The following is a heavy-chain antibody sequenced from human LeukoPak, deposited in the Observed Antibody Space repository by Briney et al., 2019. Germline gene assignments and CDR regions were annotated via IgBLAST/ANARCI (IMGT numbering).Heavy chain of an antibody. CDR2: ISAYNGNT. J-gene: IGHJ4*02. CDR3: ARDYYDSSGYYYNYFDY. V-gene: IGHV1-18*01. Sequence: ASVKVSCKASGYTFTSYGINWVRQAPGQGLEWMGCISAYNGNTNYAQKIQGRVTMTTDTSTSTAYMELRSLRSDDTAVYYCARDYYDSSGYYYNYFDYWGQGTLVTVSS. CDR1: GYTFTSYG. D-gene: IGHD3-22*01.